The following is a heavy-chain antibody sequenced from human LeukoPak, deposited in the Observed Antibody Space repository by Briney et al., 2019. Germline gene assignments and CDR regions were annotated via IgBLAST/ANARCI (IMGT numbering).Heavy chain of an antibody. CDR3: ARGPTTDIDY. V-gene: IGHV3-30*04. Sequence: GGSLSLSCAASGFTFSSYAMHWVRQAPGKGLEWVAVISYDGSNKHYADSVKGRFTISRDNSKDTLYLQMNSLRAEDTAVYYCARGPTTDIDYWGQGTLVTVSS. D-gene: IGHD4-11*01. J-gene: IGHJ4*02. CDR2: ISYDGSNK. CDR1: GFTFSSYA.